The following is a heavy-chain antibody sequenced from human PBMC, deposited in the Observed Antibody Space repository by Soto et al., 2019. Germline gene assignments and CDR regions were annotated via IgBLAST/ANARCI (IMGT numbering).Heavy chain of an antibody. J-gene: IGHJ6*02. Sequence: QVQLVQSGAEVKKPGSSVKVSCKASGGTFSSYAISWVRQAPGQGLEWMGGIIPIFGTANYAQKFQDRVTITADESTSTAYMELSSLRSEDTAVYYCASPYDFWSGYSPHYYYYYGMDVWGQGTTVTVSS. CDR1: GGTFSSYA. CDR2: IIPIFGTA. D-gene: IGHD3-3*01. V-gene: IGHV1-69*01. CDR3: ASPYDFWSGYSPHYYYYYGMDV.